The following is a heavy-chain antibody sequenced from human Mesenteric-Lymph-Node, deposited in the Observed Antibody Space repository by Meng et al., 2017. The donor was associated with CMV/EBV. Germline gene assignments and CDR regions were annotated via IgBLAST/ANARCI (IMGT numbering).Heavy chain of an antibody. Sequence: GGSLRLSCVASRFTFNTYAMNWVRQAPGRGLEWVANMNQDASEKFYVDSVKGRFAISRDNAKNSMYLQMNSLRVEDTAVYYCGYSSGWYTDHWGQGTLVTVSS. V-gene: IGHV3-7*01. CDR3: GYSSGWYTDH. J-gene: IGHJ1*01. CDR2: MNQDASEK. D-gene: IGHD6-19*01. CDR1: RFTFNTYA.